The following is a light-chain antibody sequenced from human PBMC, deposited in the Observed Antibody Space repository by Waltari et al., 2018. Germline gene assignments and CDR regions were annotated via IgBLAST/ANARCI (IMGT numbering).Light chain of an antibody. CDR2: WSS. J-gene: IGKJ4*01. CDR1: QSVLKSSTNKNY. V-gene: IGKV4-1*01. CDR3: QQYYNAPVT. Sequence: EIVMTQSPESLAVSLGERATINCKSSQSVLKSSTNKNYLAWYQHRPGQPPKLLVYWSSTRESGVPYRFSTSGSWTDFTLTIRSLQAEDVAVYYCQQYYNAPVTFGGGTKMEIK.